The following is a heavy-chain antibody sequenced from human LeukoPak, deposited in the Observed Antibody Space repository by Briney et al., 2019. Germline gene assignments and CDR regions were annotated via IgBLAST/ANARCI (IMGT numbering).Heavy chain of an antibody. D-gene: IGHD3-10*02. Sequence: SQTLSLTCTVSGGSISSGDYYWSWIRQPPGKGLEWIAYIFYSGSTFYNPSLKSRVTISADTSRNQFSLRVNSVTAADTAMYYCATTSYVRFGFGTGFDNWGQGTLVTVSS. CDR2: IFYSGST. J-gene: IGHJ4*02. V-gene: IGHV4-30-4*01. CDR3: ATTSYVRFGFGTGFDN. CDR1: GGSISSGDYY.